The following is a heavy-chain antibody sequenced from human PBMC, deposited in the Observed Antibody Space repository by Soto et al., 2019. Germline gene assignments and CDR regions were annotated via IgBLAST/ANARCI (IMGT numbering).Heavy chain of an antibody. Sequence: SGPTLVNPTQTLTLTCTFSGFSLSTAGVAVGWIRQPPGKALEWLALIYWDDDKRYSPSLKSRLTVTKDSSKNQVALTMTDMDPADTATYFCAQKSLTGYLHDYWGQGTLVTVSS. CDR2: IYWDDDK. CDR3: AQKSLTGYLHDY. J-gene: IGHJ4*02. D-gene: IGHD3-9*01. V-gene: IGHV2-5*02. CDR1: GFSLSTAGVA.